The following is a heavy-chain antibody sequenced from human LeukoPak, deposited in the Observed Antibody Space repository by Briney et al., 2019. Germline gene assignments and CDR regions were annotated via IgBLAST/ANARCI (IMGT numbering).Heavy chain of an antibody. CDR1: GYTFTSYY. CDR3: ARSSNWNRFDY. J-gene: IGHJ4*02. D-gene: IGHD1-1*01. V-gene: IGHV1-46*01. CDR2: INLSCGST. Sequence: ASVKVSCKASGYTFTSYYIQWVRQAPGQGLEWMGIINLSCGSTTYAQKFQGRVTMTRDTSTSTVYMELSSLRSEDTAVYYCARSSNWNRFDYWGQGTLVTVSS.